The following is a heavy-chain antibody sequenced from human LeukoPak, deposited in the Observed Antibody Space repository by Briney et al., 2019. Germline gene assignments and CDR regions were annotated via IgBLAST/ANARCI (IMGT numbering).Heavy chain of an antibody. V-gene: IGHV1-2*02. CDR1: GYTFTGYY. J-gene: IGHJ3*02. CDR3: ARGASVVAGSDNALDI. D-gene: IGHD6-19*01. CDR2: INPNSGGT. Sequence: ASVKVSCKASGYTFTGYYMHWVRQAPGQGLEWMGWINPNSGGTNYAQKFQGRVTMTRDTSISTAYMELSRLRAEDTAVYYCARGASVVAGSDNALDIWGQGTMVTVSS.